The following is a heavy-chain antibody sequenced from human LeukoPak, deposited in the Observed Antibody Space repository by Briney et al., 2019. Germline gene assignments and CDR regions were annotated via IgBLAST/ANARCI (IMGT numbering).Heavy chain of an antibody. Sequence: SETLSLTCTVSGGSISSSSYYWGWIHQPPGKGLEWIGSIYYSGSTYYNPSLKSRVTISVATSKNQFSLKLSSVTAADTAVYYCARQLRYCSGGRCSDAFDIWGQGTMVAVSS. CDR2: IYYSGST. V-gene: IGHV4-39*01. D-gene: IGHD2-15*01. J-gene: IGHJ3*02. CDR1: GGSISSSSYY. CDR3: ARQLRYCSGGRCSDAFDI.